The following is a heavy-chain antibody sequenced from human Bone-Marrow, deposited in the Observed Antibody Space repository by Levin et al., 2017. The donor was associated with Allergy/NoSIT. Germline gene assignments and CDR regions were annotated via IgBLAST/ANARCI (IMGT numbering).Heavy chain of an antibody. J-gene: IGHJ4*02. CDR2: ISGSGGST. V-gene: IGHV3-23*01. CDR1: GFTFSSYA. Sequence: QAGGSLRLSCAASGFTFSSYAMSWVRQAPGKGLEWVSAISGSGGSTYYADSVKGRFTISRDNSKNTLYLQMNSLRAEDTAVYYCAKDPSPYCSGGSCVTSYFDYWGQGTLVTVSS. CDR3: AKDPSPYCSGGSCVTSYFDY. D-gene: IGHD2-15*01.